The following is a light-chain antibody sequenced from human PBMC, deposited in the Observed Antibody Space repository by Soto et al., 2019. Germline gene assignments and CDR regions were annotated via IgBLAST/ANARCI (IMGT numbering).Light chain of an antibody. CDR3: QQSYSTPPWT. CDR2: AAS. J-gene: IGKJ1*01. V-gene: IGKV1-39*01. CDR1: QSISSY. Sequence: DIQMTPSPSSLSASVGDRVTITCRASQSISSYLNWYQQKPGKAPKLLIYAASSLQSGVPSRFSGSGSGTDFTLTISSLQPEDFATYYCQQSYSTPPWTFSQGTKVDIK.